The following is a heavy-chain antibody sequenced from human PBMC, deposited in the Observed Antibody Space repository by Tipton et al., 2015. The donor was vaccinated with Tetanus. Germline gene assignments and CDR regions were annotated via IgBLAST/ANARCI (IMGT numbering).Heavy chain of an antibody. CDR2: IDPNSGGT. CDR1: GYTFTNYY. CDR3: ARDRGDYIYYGMDV. J-gene: IGHJ6*02. D-gene: IGHD3-22*01. Sequence: QVQLVQSGAEVKKPGESLNISCQASGYTFTNYYIYWVRQAPGQGLEWMGWIDPNSGGTVYAQKFQGRVTMTRDTSISTAYMELRSLRSDDTAVYYCARDRGDYIYYGMDVWGPGTTVTVS. V-gene: IGHV1-2*02.